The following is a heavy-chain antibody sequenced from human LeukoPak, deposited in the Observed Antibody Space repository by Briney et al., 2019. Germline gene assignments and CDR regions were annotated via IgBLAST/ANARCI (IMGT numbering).Heavy chain of an antibody. V-gene: IGHV2-5*02. D-gene: IGHD2-15*01. CDR3: AHADCSGDNCYPFDY. Sequence: SGPTLVKPTQTLTLTCTFSGFSLSTRGVGVGWIRQPPGKALEWLALIYWDDDKRYKASLKSRLTITKDTSKNQVVLTMTNIDPVDTATCYCAHADCSGDNCYPFDYWGQGTLVTVSS. CDR2: IYWDDDK. J-gene: IGHJ4*02. CDR1: GFSLSTRGVG.